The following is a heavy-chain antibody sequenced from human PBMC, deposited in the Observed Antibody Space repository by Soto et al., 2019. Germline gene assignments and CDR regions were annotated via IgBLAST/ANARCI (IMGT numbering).Heavy chain of an antibody. CDR1: GGSFSGYY. V-gene: IGHV4-34*01. J-gene: IGHJ3*02. CDR2: INHSGST. D-gene: IGHD4-17*01. CDR3: ARDRTTATTDLAVLAFDI. Sequence: QVQLQQWGAGLLKPSETLSVTCAVYGGSFSGYYWSWIRQPPGKGLEWIGEINHSGSTNYNPSLKSRVTISVDTSKNQFSLKLSSVTAADTAVYYCARDRTTATTDLAVLAFDIWGQGTMVTVSS.